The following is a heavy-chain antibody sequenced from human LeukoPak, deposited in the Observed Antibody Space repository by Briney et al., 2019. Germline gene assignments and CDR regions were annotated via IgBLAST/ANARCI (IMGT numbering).Heavy chain of an antibody. D-gene: IGHD1-26*01. J-gene: IGHJ4*02. CDR2: IKQDGSEK. CDR1: GFTFSSYW. CDR3: ARVDSGSYYVGDY. Sequence: GGSLRLSCAASGFTFSSYWMSWVRQAPGKGLEWVANIKQDGSEKYYVDSVKGRFTISRDNAKNSLYLQMNSLRAEDTAVYYCARVDSGSYYVGDYWGQGTLVTVSS. V-gene: IGHV3-7*01.